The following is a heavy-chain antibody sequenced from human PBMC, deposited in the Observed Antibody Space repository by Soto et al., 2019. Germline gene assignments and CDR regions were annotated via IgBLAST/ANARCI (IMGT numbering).Heavy chain of an antibody. CDR2: VSGSGDST. Sequence: ELQVLESGGGLVQPGGSLRLTCEASGFTLSEYGTSWVRKAPGKGLEWVSFVSGSGDSTYYTDSVKGRFTISRDSSKNTVCLQMNSLRAEDTAVYYCATSNYGERDWGQGTLVTVSS. V-gene: IGHV3-23*01. D-gene: IGHD3-10*01. CDR3: ATSNYGERD. J-gene: IGHJ4*02. CDR1: GFTLSEYG.